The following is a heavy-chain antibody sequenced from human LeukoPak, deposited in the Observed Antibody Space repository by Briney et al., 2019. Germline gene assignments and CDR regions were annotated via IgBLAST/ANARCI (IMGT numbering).Heavy chain of an antibody. CDR3: ARGSRRASYGMDV. CDR1: GGSISSYY. Sequence: SETLSLTCTVSGGSISSYYWSWLRQPAGKGLECLGVIYTTGSTNYNPSLKSRVTVSRDTSKNQFSLKLTSVTAADTAVYYCARGSRRASYGMDVWGQGTTVIVSS. CDR2: IYTTGST. J-gene: IGHJ6*02. V-gene: IGHV4-4*07.